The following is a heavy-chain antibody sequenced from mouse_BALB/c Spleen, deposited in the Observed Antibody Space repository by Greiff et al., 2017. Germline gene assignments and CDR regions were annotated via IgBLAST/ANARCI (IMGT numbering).Heavy chain of an antibody. D-gene: IGHD2-14*01. CDR2: IDPANGNT. V-gene: IGHV14-3*02. Sequence: VQLKESGAELVKPGASVKLSCTASGFNIKDTYMHWVKQRPEQGLEWIGRIDPANGNTKYDPKFQGKATITADTSSNTAYLQLSSLTSEDTAVYYCARYDEVYYYAMDYWGQGTSVTVSS. CDR3: ARYDEVYYYAMDY. J-gene: IGHJ4*01. CDR1: GFNIKDTY.